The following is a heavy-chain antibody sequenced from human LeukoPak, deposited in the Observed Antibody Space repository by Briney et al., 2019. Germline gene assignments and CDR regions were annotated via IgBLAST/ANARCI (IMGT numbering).Heavy chain of an antibody. CDR3: ARVVVPAAIRGYYYYGMDV. J-gene: IGHJ6*02. Sequence: GASVKVSCKASGYTFTSYAMNWVRQAPGQGLEWMGWINTNTGNPTYAQGFTGRFVFSLDTSVSTAYLQISSLKAEDTAVYYCARVVVPAAIRGYYYYGMDVWGQGTTVTVSS. V-gene: IGHV7-4-1*02. CDR2: INTNTGNP. D-gene: IGHD2-2*02. CDR1: GYTFTSYA.